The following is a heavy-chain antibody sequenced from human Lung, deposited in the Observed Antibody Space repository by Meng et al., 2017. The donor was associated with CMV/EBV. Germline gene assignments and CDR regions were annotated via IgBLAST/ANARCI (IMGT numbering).Heavy chain of an antibody. J-gene: IGHJ4*02. Sequence: ASXXVSXKASGYIFTKYVVNWMRQDPGQGREWMGWISAYNGDTMYAPKVQGRVTMTTDTSTSTAYLELRSLRADDAAVYYCAREDGTIAVTDNVDYWCQGTLVTVSS. D-gene: IGHD6-19*01. CDR1: GYIFTKYV. CDR3: AREDGTIAVTDNVDY. V-gene: IGHV1-18*01. CDR2: ISAYNGDT.